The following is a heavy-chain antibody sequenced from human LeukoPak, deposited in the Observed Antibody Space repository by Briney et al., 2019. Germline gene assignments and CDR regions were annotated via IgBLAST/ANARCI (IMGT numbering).Heavy chain of an antibody. CDR2: INHSGST. Sequence: SETLSLTCAVYGGSFSGYYWSWIRQPAGKGLEWIGEINHSGSTNYNPSLKSRVTISVDTSKNQFSLKLSSVTAADTAVYYCAGLKLTTGPRGLLEYWGQGTLVTVSS. D-gene: IGHD4-17*01. J-gene: IGHJ4*02. CDR1: GGSFSGYY. V-gene: IGHV4-34*01. CDR3: AGLKLTTGPRGLLEY.